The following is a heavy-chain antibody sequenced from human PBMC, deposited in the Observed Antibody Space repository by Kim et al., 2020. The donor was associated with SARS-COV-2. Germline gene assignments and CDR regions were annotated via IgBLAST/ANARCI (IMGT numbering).Heavy chain of an antibody. Sequence: SVKVSCKASGGTFSSYAISWVRQAPGQGLEWMGGIIPIFGTANYAQKFQGRVTITADESTSTAYMELSSLRSEDTAVYYCARSLLRYFDWLGGPYGMDVWGQGTTVTVSS. J-gene: IGHJ6*02. CDR2: IIPIFGTA. V-gene: IGHV1-69*13. D-gene: IGHD3-9*01. CDR3: ARSLLRYFDWLGGPYGMDV. CDR1: GGTFSSYA.